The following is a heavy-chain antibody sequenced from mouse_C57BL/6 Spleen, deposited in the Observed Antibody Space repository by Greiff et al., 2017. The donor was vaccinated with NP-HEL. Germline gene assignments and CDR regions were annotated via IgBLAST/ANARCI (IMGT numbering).Heavy chain of an antibody. V-gene: IGHV14-4*01. CDR2: IDPENGDT. D-gene: IGHD2-4*01. Sequence: VQLQQSGAELVRPGASVKLSCTASGFNIKDDYMHWMKQRPEQGLEWIGWIDPENGDTEYASKFQGKATITADTSSNTAYLQLSSLTSEDTAVYYCTTKYDYSWFAYWGQGTLVTVSA. CDR3: TTKYDYSWFAY. CDR1: GFNIKDDY. J-gene: IGHJ3*01.